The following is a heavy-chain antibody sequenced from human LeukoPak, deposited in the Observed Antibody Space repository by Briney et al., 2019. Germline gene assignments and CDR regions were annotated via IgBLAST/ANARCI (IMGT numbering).Heavy chain of an antibody. CDR2: INAGNGNT. Sequence: ASVKVSCKASGGTFSSYAISWVRQAPGQRLEWMGWINAGNGNTKYSQKFQGRVTITRDTSASTAYMELSSLRSEDTAVYYCAHSYYYDSSGYYDLDYWGQGTLVTVSS. CDR3: AHSYYYDSSGYYDLDY. CDR1: GGTFSSYA. D-gene: IGHD3-22*01. J-gene: IGHJ4*02. V-gene: IGHV1-3*01.